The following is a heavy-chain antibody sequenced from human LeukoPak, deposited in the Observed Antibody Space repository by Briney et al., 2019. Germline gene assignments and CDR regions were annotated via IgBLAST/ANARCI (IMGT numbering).Heavy chain of an antibody. Sequence: GGSLRLSCAASGFTFSSYWMHWVRQAPGKGLVWVSRINTDGSSTSYADSVKGRFTISRDNAKNTLYLQMNSLRAEDTAVYYCARATTVTPMDVWGKGTTVTVSS. V-gene: IGHV3-74*01. CDR2: INTDGSST. J-gene: IGHJ6*04. D-gene: IGHD4-11*01. CDR3: ARATTVTPMDV. CDR1: GFTFSSYW.